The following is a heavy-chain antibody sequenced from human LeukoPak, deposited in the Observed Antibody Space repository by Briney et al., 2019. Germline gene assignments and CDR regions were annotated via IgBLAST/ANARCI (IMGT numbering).Heavy chain of an antibody. CDR2: VMAIFGGV. Sequence: ASVKVSCKAPRGTFDSYGISWVRQAPGQGLEWMGGVMAIFGGVKYGQKFQGRATTTTDASTSTAYIELSSLTSEDTGIYYCARGELGDRSGFSFFDYWGQGTLVTVSS. CDR1: RGTFDSYG. CDR3: ARGELGDRSGFSFFDY. V-gene: IGHV1-69*05. D-gene: IGHD3-22*01. J-gene: IGHJ4*02.